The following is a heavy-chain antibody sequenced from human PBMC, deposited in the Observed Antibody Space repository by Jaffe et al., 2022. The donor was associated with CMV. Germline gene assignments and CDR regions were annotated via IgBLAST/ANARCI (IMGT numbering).Heavy chain of an antibody. CDR2: INHSGST. Sequence: QVQLQQWGAGLLKPSETLSLTCAVYGGSFSGYYWSWIRQPPGKGLEWIGEINHSGSTNYNPSLKSRVTISVDTSKNQFSLKLSSVTAADTAVYYCARGDNWNHRPVYYFDYWGQGTLVTVSS. CDR1: GGSFSGYY. J-gene: IGHJ4*02. CDR3: ARGDNWNHRPVYYFDY. V-gene: IGHV4-34*01. D-gene: IGHD1-20*01.